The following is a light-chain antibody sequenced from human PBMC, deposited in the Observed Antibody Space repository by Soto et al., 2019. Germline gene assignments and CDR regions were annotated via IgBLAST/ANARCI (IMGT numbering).Light chain of an antibody. CDR3: QQRGDT. CDR2: DAS. CDR1: QSVSGD. J-gene: IGKJ5*01. Sequence: EIVLTQSPATLSVSPGERATLSCRASQSVSGDLAWYHHKPGQAPRLLIYDASNRATGTPTRFSGSGAGTDFTLTISSLEAEDFAVYYCQQRGDTFGPGTRLEIK. V-gene: IGKV3-11*01.